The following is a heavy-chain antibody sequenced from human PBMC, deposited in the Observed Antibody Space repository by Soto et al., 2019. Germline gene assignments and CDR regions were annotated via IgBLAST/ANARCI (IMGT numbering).Heavy chain of an antibody. CDR1: GFTFSSYW. CDR3: ARAPQIAVAGTMVFDY. Sequence: GGSLRLSCAASGFTFSSYWMSWVRQAPGKGLEWVANIKQDGSEKYYVDSVKGRFTISRDNAKNSLYLQMNSLRAEDTAVYYCARAPQIAVAGTMVFDYWGQGTLVTVSS. CDR2: IKQDGSEK. D-gene: IGHD6-19*01. J-gene: IGHJ4*02. V-gene: IGHV3-7*01.